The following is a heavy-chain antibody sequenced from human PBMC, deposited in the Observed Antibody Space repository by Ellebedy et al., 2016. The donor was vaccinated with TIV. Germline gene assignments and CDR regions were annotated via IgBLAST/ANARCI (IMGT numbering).Heavy chain of an antibody. J-gene: IGHJ6*03. CDR3: ARARYMDV. CDR2: ISGSGGST. CDR1: GFTFSDYY. V-gene: IGHV3-11*06. Sequence: GESLKISCAASGFTFSDYYMSWIRQAPGKGLEWVSGISGSGGSTNYADSVKGRFTISRENAKNSLYLQMNSLRAGDTAVYYCARARYMDVWGKGTTVTVSS.